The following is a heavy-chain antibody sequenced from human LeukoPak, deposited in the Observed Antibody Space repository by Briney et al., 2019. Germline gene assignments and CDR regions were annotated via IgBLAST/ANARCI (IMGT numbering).Heavy chain of an antibody. CDR3: AGLYCSGGSCYTQELDY. Sequence: ASVKVSCKASGYTFTGYYMHWVRQAPGQGLEWMGRINPNSGGTNYAQKFQGRVTMTRDTSISTAYMELSRLRSDDTPVYYCAGLYCSGGSCYTQELDYWGQGTLVTVSS. CDR2: INPNSGGT. D-gene: IGHD2-15*01. CDR1: GYTFTGYY. V-gene: IGHV1-2*06. J-gene: IGHJ4*02.